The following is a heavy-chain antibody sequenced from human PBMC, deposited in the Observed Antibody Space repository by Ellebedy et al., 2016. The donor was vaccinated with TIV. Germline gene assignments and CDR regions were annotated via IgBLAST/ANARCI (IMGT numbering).Heavy chain of an antibody. V-gene: IGHV3-74*01. CDR3: STLSDTGY. CDR2: INGDGGFT. CDR1: GFTFSRFW. J-gene: IGHJ4*01. Sequence: GESLKISCAASGFTFSRFWMAWIRQAPGKGLVWLSRINGDGGFTSHADFVKGRFTISRDNAKNTLYLQMNSLKAEDTAMYYCSTLSDTGYWGHGTLVTVSS. D-gene: IGHD2-21*02.